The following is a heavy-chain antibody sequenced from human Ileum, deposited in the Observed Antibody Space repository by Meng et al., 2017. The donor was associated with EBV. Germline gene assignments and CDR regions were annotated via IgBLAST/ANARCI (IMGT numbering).Heavy chain of an antibody. CDR1: GFSFSSYW. J-gene: IGHJ4*02. CDR3: ASGGVSQWNLPHDY. D-gene: IGHD3-16*01. V-gene: IGHV3-74*01. CDR2: INSDVSST. Sequence: VHLVESRGGSVPPGGSLRLSCAASGFSFSSYWIHWFRQAPGKGLVWVSRINSDVSSTNYADSVKGRFTISRDNAKNTLYLQMNSLRAEDTAVYYCASGGVSQWNLPHDYWGQGTLVTVSS.